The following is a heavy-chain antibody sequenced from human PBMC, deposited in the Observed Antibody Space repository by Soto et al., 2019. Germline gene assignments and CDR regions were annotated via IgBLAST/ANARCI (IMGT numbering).Heavy chain of an antibody. CDR1: GFTFTSYW. V-gene: IGHV3-74*01. D-gene: IGHD4-17*01. J-gene: IGHJ4*01. CDR3: ARVAVTTYYFDY. Sequence: EVQLVESGGDLVQPGGSQRLSCAASGFTFTSYWMHWVRQSPGKGLVWVSRINPDGSRTSYADSVKGRFTISRDNAKNTLYLQMNSLGVDDTAVYYCARVAVTTYYFDYWGHGTLVTVSS. CDR2: INPDGSRT.